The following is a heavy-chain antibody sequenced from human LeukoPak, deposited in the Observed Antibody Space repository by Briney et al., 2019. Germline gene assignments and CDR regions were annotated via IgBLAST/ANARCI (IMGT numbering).Heavy chain of an antibody. CDR2: IGSSSSYI. J-gene: IGHJ4*02. D-gene: IGHD6-19*01. CDR1: GFTFSSYS. Sequence: GGSLRLSCAASGFTFSSYSMNWVRQAPGKGLEWVSSIGSSSSYIYYADSVKGRFTISRDNAKNSLYLQMNSLRAEDTAVYYCAGTSTVAGPVRYWGRGTLVTVSS. V-gene: IGHV3-21*01. CDR3: AGTSTVAGPVRY.